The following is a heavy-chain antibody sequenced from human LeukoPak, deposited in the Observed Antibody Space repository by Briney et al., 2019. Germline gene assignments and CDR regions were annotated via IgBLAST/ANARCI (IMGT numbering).Heavy chain of an antibody. CDR1: GGSISSSSYY. Sequence: SETLSLTCTVSGGSISSSSYYWGWIRQPPGKGLEWIGSIYYSGSTYYNPSLKSRVTISVDTSKNQFSLKLSSVTAADTAVYYCARDPRIHFDYWGQGTLVTVSS. V-gene: IGHV4-39*07. CDR2: IYYSGST. CDR3: ARDPRIHFDY. J-gene: IGHJ4*02.